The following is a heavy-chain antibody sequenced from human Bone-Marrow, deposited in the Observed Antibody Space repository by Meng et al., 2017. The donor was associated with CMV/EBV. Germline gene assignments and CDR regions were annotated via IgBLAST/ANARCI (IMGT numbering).Heavy chain of an antibody. CDR3: AISGTLELRDKFDP. V-gene: IGHV1-69*05. D-gene: IGHD1-7*01. J-gene: IGHJ5*02. CDR1: GGTFSSYA. Sequence: SVKVSCKASGGTFSSYAISWVRQAPGQGLEWMGGIIPIFGTANYAQQFQGRVTITTDESTSTAYMELSSLRSEDTAGDYCAISGTLELRDKFDPWGQGTLVTVSS. CDR2: IIPIFGTA.